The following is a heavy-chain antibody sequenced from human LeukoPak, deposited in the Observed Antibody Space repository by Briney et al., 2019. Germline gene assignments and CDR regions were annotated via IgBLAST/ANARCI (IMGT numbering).Heavy chain of an antibody. Sequence: ASVKVSCKSSGYTFTGYYMRWVRQAPGQGLEWMGWINPNSGGTNYAQKFQGRVTMTRDTSISTAYMELSRLRSDDTAVYYCARVGYCSSTSCYPWFDPWGQGTLVTVSS. J-gene: IGHJ5*02. CDR3: ARVGYCSSTSCYPWFDP. CDR2: INPNSGGT. D-gene: IGHD2-2*03. V-gene: IGHV1-2*02. CDR1: GYTFTGYY.